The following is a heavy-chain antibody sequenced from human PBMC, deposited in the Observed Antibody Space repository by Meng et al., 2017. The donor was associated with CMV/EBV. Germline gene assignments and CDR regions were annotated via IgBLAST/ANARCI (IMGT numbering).Heavy chain of an antibody. CDR1: GFTFSSYA. J-gene: IGHJ6*02. CDR2: ISGSGGST. CDR3: ARNSWNYDLARMDV. V-gene: IGHV3-23*01. D-gene: IGHD3-3*01. Sequence: GESLKISCAASGFTFSSYAMSWVRQAPGKGLEWVSAISGSGGSTYYADSVKGRFTISRDNSKNTLYLQMNSLRAEDTAVYYCARNSWNYDLARMDVWGQGTTVTVSS.